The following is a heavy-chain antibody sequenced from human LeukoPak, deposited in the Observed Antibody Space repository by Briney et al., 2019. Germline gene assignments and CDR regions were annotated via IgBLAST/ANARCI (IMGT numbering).Heavy chain of an antibody. Sequence: SETLSLTCSVSGDSISGGFYWAWIRQPPGKGLEWIGSIYQSGGTYYNLSLRSRVTISIDTSKKQFSLKLTSVTAADTAVYYCARAVGATGNWFDPWGQGALVTVSS. CDR2: IYQSGGT. J-gene: IGHJ5*02. V-gene: IGHV4-38-2*02. CDR3: ARAVGATGNWFDP. CDR1: GDSISGGFY. D-gene: IGHD1-26*01.